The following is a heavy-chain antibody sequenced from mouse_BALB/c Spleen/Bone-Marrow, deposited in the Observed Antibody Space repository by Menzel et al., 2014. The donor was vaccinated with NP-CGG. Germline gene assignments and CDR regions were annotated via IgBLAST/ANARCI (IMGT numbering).Heavy chain of an antibody. CDR3: ARDVGNYVRFAY. CDR2: IRNKANGYTT. D-gene: IGHD2-1*01. V-gene: IGHV7-3*02. CDR1: GFTFTDYY. Sequence: EVKLMESGGGLVQPGGSLRLSCAPSGFTFTDYYMSWVRQPPGKALEWLGFIRNKANGYTTEYSASVKGRITISRDNSQSILYLQMNTLRAEDSATYYCARDVGNYVRFAYWGQGTLVSVSA. J-gene: IGHJ3*01.